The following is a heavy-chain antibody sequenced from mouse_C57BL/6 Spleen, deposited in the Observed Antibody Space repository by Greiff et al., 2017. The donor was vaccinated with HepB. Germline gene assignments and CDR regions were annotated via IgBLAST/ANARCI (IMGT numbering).Heavy chain of an antibody. D-gene: IGHD2-2*01. CDR3: ARLEWLDY. CDR2: IYPGDGDT. CDR1: GYAFSSSW. J-gene: IGHJ2*01. V-gene: IGHV1-82*01. Sequence: QVQLQQSGPELVKPGASVKISCKASGYAFSSSWMNWVKQRPGKGLEWIGRIYPGDGDTNYNGKFKGKATLTADKYSSTAYMQLSSLTSEDSAVYFCARLEWLDYWGQGTTLTVSS.